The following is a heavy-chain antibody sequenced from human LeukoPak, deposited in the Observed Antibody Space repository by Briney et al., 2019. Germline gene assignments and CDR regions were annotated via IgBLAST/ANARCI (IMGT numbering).Heavy chain of an antibody. V-gene: IGHV4-59*01. CDR2: IYNSGST. J-gene: IGHJ4*02. D-gene: IGHD5-24*01. Sequence: SETLSLTCTVSGGSISSYYWSWIRQPPGKGLEWIGYIYNSGSTNYNPSLKSRVTISEDTSKNQFSLKVSSVTAADTAVYYCARLGRDGCPPNWGQGTLVTVSS. CDR1: GGSISSYY. CDR3: ARLGRDGCPPN.